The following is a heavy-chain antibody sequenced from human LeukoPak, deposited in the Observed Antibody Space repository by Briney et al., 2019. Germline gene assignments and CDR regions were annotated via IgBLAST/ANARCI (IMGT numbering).Heavy chain of an antibody. Sequence: SETLSLTCTVSGGSISSYYWSWIRQPPGKGLEWIGYIYYSGSTNYNPSLKSRVTISVDTSKNQFSLGLSSVTAADTAMYYCARVVTDWAIHNWGQGTLVTVSS. V-gene: IGHV4-59*08. CDR2: IYYSGST. D-gene: IGHD3-9*01. CDR3: ARVVTDWAIHN. CDR1: GGSISSYY. J-gene: IGHJ4*02.